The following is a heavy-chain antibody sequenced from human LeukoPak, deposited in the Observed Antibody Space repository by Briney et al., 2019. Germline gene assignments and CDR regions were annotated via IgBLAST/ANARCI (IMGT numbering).Heavy chain of an antibody. CDR3: ARGDYYYDSSGSPQYYFDY. V-gene: IGHV4-59*01. J-gene: IGHJ4*02. Sequence: SETLSLTCTVSGGSLSSYYWSWIRQPPGKGLEWIGYIYYSGNTNYNPSLKSRVTISVDTSKNQFSLKLSSVTAADTAVYNCARGDYYYDSSGSPQYYFDYWGPGTLVTVSS. CDR2: IYYSGNT. D-gene: IGHD3-22*01. CDR1: GGSLSSYY.